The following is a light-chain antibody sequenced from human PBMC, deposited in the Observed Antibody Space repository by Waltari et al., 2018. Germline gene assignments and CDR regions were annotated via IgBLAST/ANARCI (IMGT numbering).Light chain of an antibody. CDR3: MQGSYWPYT. CDR1: KSPVTKDGNSN. V-gene: IGKV2-30*01. CDR2: KSS. J-gene: IGKJ2*01. Sequence: EVVMTQSQVFLRVTLGQPASISCGSSKSPVTKDGNSNLKWFQQMPGESPRLLIYKSSNRESGVQDRFGGSGSGTDFTLKISRVEAEDVGVYYCMQGSYWPYTFGQGTKLEI.